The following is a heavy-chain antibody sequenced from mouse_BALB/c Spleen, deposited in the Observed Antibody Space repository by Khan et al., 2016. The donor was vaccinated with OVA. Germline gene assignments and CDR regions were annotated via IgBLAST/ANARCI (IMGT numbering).Heavy chain of an antibody. J-gene: IGHJ4*01. V-gene: IGHV2-6-5*01. CDR1: GFSLSDYG. D-gene: IGHD2-13*01. CDR2: IWAGGST. CDR3: AKAVWSCDSTVDK. Sequence: QVQLQQSGPGLVAPSQNLSITCTVSGFSLSDYGVSWIRQPPGKGLEWLGVIWAGGSTYYNSALKSRLSISKDNSKSQVFLKMSSLQSDDTAMFXGAKAVWSCDSTVDKWGQGTTVTVSS.